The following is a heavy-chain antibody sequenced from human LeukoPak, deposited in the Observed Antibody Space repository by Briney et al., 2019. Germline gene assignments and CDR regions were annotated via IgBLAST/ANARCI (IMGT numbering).Heavy chain of an antibody. CDR1: GGSISSSSYY. Sequence: SETLSLTCTVSGGSISSSSYYWGWIRQPPGKGLEWIGSIYYSGSTYYNPSLKSRVTISVDTSKNQFSLKLSSVTAADTAVYYCARENPSMVRGVIDPDAFDIWGQGTMVTVSS. CDR2: IYYSGST. D-gene: IGHD3-10*01. J-gene: IGHJ3*02. CDR3: ARENPSMVRGVIDPDAFDI. V-gene: IGHV4-39*07.